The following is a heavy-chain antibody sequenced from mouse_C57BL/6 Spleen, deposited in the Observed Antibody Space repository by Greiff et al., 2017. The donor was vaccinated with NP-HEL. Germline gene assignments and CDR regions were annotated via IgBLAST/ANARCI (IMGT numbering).Heavy chain of an antibody. CDR2: IYPGDGDT. Sequence: VKLMESGPELVKPGASVKISCKASGYAFSSSWMNWVKQRPGKGLEWIGRIYPGDGDTNYNGKFKGKATLTADKSSSTAYMQLSSLTSEDSAVYFCARSGSSPGMDYWGQGTSVTVSS. CDR1: GYAFSSSW. D-gene: IGHD1-1*01. V-gene: IGHV1-82*01. J-gene: IGHJ4*01. CDR3: ARSGSSPGMDY.